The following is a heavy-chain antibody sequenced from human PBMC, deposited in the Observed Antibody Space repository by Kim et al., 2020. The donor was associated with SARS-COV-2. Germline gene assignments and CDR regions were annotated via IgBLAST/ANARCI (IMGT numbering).Heavy chain of an antibody. Sequence: GGSLRLSCAASGFTFSSYGMHWVRQAPGKGLEWVAVISYDGSNKYYADSVKGRFTISRDNSKNTLYLQMNSLRAEDTAVYYCAKPGRIWLERRESDAFDIWGQGTMVTVSS. D-gene: IGHD1-1*01. V-gene: IGHV3-30*18. CDR2: ISYDGSNK. J-gene: IGHJ3*02. CDR1: GFTFSSYG. CDR3: AKPGRIWLERRESDAFDI.